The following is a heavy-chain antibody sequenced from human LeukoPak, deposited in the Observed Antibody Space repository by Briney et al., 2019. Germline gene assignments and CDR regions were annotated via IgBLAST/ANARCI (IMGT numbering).Heavy chain of an antibody. J-gene: IGHJ3*02. Sequence: SQTLSLTCAISGDSVSNNSAAWNWLRQSPSRGLEWLGRTYYRSKWYNDYAVSVKSRITINPDTSKNQFSLQLNSVTPEDTAVYYCARKLPRSAFDIWGQGTMVTVSS. D-gene: IGHD4-23*01. CDR2: TYYRSKWYN. V-gene: IGHV6-1*01. CDR3: ARKLPRSAFDI. CDR1: GDSVSNNSAA.